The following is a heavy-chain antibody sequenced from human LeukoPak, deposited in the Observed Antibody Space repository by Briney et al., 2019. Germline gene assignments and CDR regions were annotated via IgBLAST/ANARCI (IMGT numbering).Heavy chain of an antibody. CDR2: TYYGGNT. V-gene: IGHV4-31*03. CDR3: VVWKGDYTVDY. J-gene: IGHJ4*02. Sequence: KPSQTLSLTCTVSGGSISRGGDYWTWIRQHPGKGLEWIGNTYYGGNTYYNPSLKSRGTISIDTSKNQFSLKLTSVTAADTAVYYRVVWKGDYTVDYWGQGTLVTVSS. CDR1: GGSISRGGDY. D-gene: IGHD4-17*01.